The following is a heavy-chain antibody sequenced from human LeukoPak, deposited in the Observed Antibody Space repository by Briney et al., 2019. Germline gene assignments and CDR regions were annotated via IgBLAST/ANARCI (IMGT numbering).Heavy chain of an antibody. J-gene: IGHJ4*02. CDR3: VSPTADYPFLYYFDS. D-gene: IGHD5-12*01. V-gene: IGHV3-30*09. Sequence: GGSLRLSCAASGFSFSSYSIHWVRQAPGKGLEWVAVISPDGNSKSFALSVKGRFAISRDNSKNTLFLQMNNLRSEDTALYYCVSPTADYPFLYYFDSWGQGTLVTVSS. CDR1: GFSFSSYS. CDR2: ISPDGNSK.